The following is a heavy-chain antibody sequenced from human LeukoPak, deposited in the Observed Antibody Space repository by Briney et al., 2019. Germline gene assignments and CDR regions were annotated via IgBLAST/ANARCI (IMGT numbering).Heavy chain of an antibody. D-gene: IGHD1-26*01. Sequence: GGSLRLSCAASGFTFSTYSMNWVRQAPGKGLEWVASISGSSTTIYYADSVKGRFTISRDNVKASLYLQMISLRDEDTAVYYCARRLGTTMLDYWGQGTLVTVSS. CDR3: ARRLGTTMLDY. CDR1: GFTFSTYS. CDR2: ISGSSTTI. J-gene: IGHJ4*02. V-gene: IGHV3-48*02.